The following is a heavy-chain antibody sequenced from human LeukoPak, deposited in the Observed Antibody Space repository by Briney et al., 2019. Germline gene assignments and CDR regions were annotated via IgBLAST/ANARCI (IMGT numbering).Heavy chain of an antibody. D-gene: IGHD2-2*01. CDR2: IYYSGST. Sequence: ETLSLTCAVYGGSFSGYYWSWIRQPPGKGLEWIGYIYYSGSTNYNPSLKSRVTISVDTSKNQFSLKLSSVTAADTAVYYCARRGSRVDAFDIWGQGTMVTVSS. CDR3: ARRGSRVDAFDI. J-gene: IGHJ3*02. V-gene: IGHV4-59*08. CDR1: GGSFSGYY.